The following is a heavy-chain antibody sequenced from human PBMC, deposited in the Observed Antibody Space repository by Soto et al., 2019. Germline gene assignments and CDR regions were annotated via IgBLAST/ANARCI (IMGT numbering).Heavy chain of an antibody. D-gene: IGHD2-21*02. J-gene: IGHJ6*02. CDR3: ARGRGGTVVTAIQRRRDYYGMDV. V-gene: IGHV4-34*01. CDR2: INHSGST. Sequence: QVQLQQWGAGLLKPSETLSLTCAVYGGSFSGYYWSWIRQPPGKGLEWIGEINHSGSTNYNPSLKSRVHISVDTFKHQFSLKLSSVTAADTAVYYCARGRGGTVVTAIQRRRDYYGMDVWGQGTTVTVSS. CDR1: GGSFSGYY.